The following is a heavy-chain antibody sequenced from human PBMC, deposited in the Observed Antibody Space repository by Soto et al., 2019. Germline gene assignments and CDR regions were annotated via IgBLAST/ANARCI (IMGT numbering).Heavy chain of an antibody. D-gene: IGHD6-13*01. Sequence: EVQLLQSGGGLVQPGGSLRLSCSTSGFTFNNYAMSWVRQAPGKGLEWVSTISGSGGNTFYADSLKGRFTISRDNSKNTVSLQMNSLRAEDTAVYYCAKPSGLATAGSAFDYWARGTLVTVSS. J-gene: IGHJ4*02. V-gene: IGHV3-23*01. CDR2: ISGSGGNT. CDR1: GFTFNNYA. CDR3: AKPSGLATAGSAFDY.